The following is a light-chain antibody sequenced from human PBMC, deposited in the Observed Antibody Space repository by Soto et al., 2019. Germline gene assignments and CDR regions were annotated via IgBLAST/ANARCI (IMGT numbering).Light chain of an antibody. Sequence: DTVMTQSPDSLAVSLGERATINCKSSQNVLYNSNNKNYLAWYQQKPGQPPKLLIYSASTRESGVPDRFSGSGSGTDFTLTISSLQAEDVAVYYCQQYYSTPPTFGGGTKVEIK. CDR1: QNVLYNSNNKNY. V-gene: IGKV4-1*01. CDR3: QQYYSTPPT. CDR2: SAS. J-gene: IGKJ4*01.